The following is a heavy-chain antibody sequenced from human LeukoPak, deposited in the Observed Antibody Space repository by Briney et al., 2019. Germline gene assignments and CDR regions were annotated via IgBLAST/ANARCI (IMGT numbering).Heavy chain of an antibody. Sequence: GGSLRLSCAASGFTFSSYGMHWVRQAPGKGLEWVAFIRYDGSNYYYADSVKGRFTISRDNSKNTLYLQMNSLRAEDTAVYYCASPRGEDYGYFDYWGQGTLVTVSS. CDR2: IRYDGSNY. CDR3: ASPRGEDYGYFDY. J-gene: IGHJ4*02. V-gene: IGHV3-30*02. D-gene: IGHD4-17*01. CDR1: GFTFSSYG.